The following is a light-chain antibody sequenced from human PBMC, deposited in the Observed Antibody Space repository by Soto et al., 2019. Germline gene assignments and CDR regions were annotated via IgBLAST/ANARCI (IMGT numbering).Light chain of an antibody. V-gene: IGKV1-39*01. CDR2: AAY. J-gene: IGKJ4*01. CDR3: QQSYSAPLT. Sequence: DIQMTQSPPFLSASVGDKVTITCRASQNINWYLSWYQQGPEKAPKLLIYAAYSLQSGVQSRFSGSGSMTDFNFSIAGRKPVDFTTFYCQQSYSAPLTCGGGTKGEIK. CDR1: QNINWY.